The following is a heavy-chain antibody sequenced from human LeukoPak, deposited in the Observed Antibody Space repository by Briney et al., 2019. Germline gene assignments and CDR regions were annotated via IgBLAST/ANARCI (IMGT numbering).Heavy chain of an antibody. CDR1: GFTFSSYS. J-gene: IGHJ4*02. D-gene: IGHD3-22*01. Sequence: PGGSLRLSCAASGFTFSSYSMNWVRQAPGKGLEWVSSISSGSSYIYYADSVKGRFTISRDSAKNSLYLQMNSLRAEDTAVYYCARGYYYDSIGYWTDYWGQGTLVTVSS. V-gene: IGHV3-21*01. CDR2: ISSGSSYI. CDR3: ARGYYYDSIGYWTDY.